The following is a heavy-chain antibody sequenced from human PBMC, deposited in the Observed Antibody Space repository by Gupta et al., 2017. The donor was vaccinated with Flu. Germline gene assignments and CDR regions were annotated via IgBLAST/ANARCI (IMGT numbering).Heavy chain of an antibody. CDR1: GLAFLSYS. CDR3: ARDHSYCGGDCYILFDY. V-gene: IGHV3-48*02. CDR2: ISSSSSTI. Sequence: EVKLVDSGGGLLQRGGSVRLSCAASGLAFLSYSLKWVRKAPGKGLEWVSYISSSSSTIYYADSVKGRFTISRDNAKNSLYLQMNSLRDEDTAVYYCARDHSYCGGDCYILFDYWGQGTLVTVSS. J-gene: IGHJ4*02. D-gene: IGHD2-21*02.